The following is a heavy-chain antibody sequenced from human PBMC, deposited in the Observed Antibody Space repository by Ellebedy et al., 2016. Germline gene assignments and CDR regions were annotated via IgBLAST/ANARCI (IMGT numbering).Heavy chain of an antibody. CDR2: IYYSGST. J-gene: IGHJ4*02. V-gene: IGHV4-34*01. CDR3: ARGGDLDRGFDY. Sequence: SETLSLXXAVYGGSFSGYYWSWIRQPPGKGLEWIGSIYYSGSTYYNPSLKSRVTISVDTSKNQFSLKLSSVTAADTAVYYCARGGDLDRGFDYWGQGTLVTVSS. D-gene: IGHD1-1*01. CDR1: GGSFSGYY.